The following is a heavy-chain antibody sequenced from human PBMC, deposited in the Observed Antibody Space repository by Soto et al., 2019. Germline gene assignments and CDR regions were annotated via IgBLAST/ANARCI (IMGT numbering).Heavy chain of an antibody. CDR3: ARAFYGSGSYSAGDY. CDR2: ISSNGGST. D-gene: IGHD3-10*01. V-gene: IGHV3-64*04. J-gene: IGHJ4*02. Sequence: PGGSLRLSCSASGFTFSSYAMHWVRQAPGKGLEYVSAISSNGGSTYYADSVKGRFTISRDNSKNTLYLQMNSLRTEDTAVYYCARAFYGSGSYSAGDYWGQGALVTVSS. CDR1: GFTFSSYA.